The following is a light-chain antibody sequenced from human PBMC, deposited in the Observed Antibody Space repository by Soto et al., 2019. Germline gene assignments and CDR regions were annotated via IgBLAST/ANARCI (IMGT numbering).Light chain of an antibody. Sequence: IVLTQSPATLSLSPGERATLSCRASQTVSSYLLWYQQKPGHAPRLLIYDASNRATGIPARFSGSGSETDFTLTISSLEPEDFAVYFCQQRMNWPLTFGQGTRLEI. CDR3: QQRMNWPLT. CDR2: DAS. CDR1: QTVSSY. V-gene: IGKV3-11*01. J-gene: IGKJ5*01.